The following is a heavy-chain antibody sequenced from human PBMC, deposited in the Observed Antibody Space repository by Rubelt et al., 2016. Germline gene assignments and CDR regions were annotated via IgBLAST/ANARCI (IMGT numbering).Heavy chain of an antibody. CDR1: GGSFSGYY. CDR3: ARGRMGFHYYYYGMDV. Sequence: QVQLQQWGAGLLKPSETLSLTCAVYGGSFSGYYWSWIRQPPGKGLEWIGEINHSGSTNYNPSLKSRVTISVETSKNHFSLKRSCVTAADTAVYYCARGRMGFHYYYYGMDVWGQGTTVTVSS. CDR2: INHSGST. D-gene: IGHD1-26*01. V-gene: IGHV4-34*01. J-gene: IGHJ6*02.